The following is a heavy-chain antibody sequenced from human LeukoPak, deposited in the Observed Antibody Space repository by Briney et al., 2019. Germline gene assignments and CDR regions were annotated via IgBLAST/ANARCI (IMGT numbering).Heavy chain of an antibody. CDR2: IYYSGGT. Sequence: KPSETLSLTCTVSGGSISSYYWSWFRQPPGKGLEWIGYIYYSGGTNYNPSLKSRVTISVDTSKNQFSLKLSSVNAAATAVYYCARVGARYCGGDCYAFDIWGQGTMVTVSS. CDR1: GGSISSYY. V-gene: IGHV4-59*01. CDR3: ARVGARYCGGDCYAFDI. J-gene: IGHJ3*02. D-gene: IGHD2-21*01.